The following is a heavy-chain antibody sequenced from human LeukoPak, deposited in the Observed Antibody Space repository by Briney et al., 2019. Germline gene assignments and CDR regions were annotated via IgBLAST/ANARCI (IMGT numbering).Heavy chain of an antibody. CDR1: GFTFSSYG. D-gene: IGHD2-2*01. Sequence: GGSLRLSCAASGFTFSSYGMHWVRQAPGKGLEWVAVISYDGSNKYYADSVKGRFTISRDNSKNTLYLQMNSLRAEDTAVYYCAKIVLPAAMSWVDYWGQGTLVTVSS. V-gene: IGHV3-30*18. CDR3: AKIVLPAAMSWVDY. J-gene: IGHJ4*02. CDR2: ISYDGSNK.